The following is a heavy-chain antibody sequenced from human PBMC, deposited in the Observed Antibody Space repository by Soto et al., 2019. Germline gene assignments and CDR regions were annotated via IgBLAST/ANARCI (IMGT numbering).Heavy chain of an antibody. Sequence: SETLSLTCTVSGGSISSSSYYWGWIRQPPGKGLEWIGSIYYSGSTYYNPSLKSRVTISVNTSKNQFSLKLSSVTAADTAVYYCARQLGYCSGGSCYSFPYMDVWGKGTTVTVSS. CDR2: IYYSGST. J-gene: IGHJ6*03. V-gene: IGHV4-39*01. CDR3: ARQLGYCSGGSCYSFPYMDV. D-gene: IGHD2-15*01. CDR1: GGSISSSSYY.